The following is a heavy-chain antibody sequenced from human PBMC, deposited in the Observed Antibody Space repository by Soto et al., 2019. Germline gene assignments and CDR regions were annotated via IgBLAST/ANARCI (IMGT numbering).Heavy chain of an antibody. V-gene: IGHV4-31*03. CDR3: ARGSWDDVSGNYYMDV. Sequence: TLSLTCTVSGGSISSGGYYWSWIRQHPGKGLEWIGYIYYSGSTYYNPSLKSRVTISVDTSKNQFSLKLSSVTAADTAVYYCARGSWDDVSGNYYMDVWGKGTTVTVSS. D-gene: IGHD1-1*01. CDR2: IYYSGST. CDR1: GGSISSGGYY. J-gene: IGHJ6*03.